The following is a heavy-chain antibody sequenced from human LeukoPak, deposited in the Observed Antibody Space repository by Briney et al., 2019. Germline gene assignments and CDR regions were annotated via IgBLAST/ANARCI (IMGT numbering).Heavy chain of an antibody. CDR2: INNNGDSP. D-gene: IGHD6-6*01. CDR3: ARDGGYSSACFDN. V-gene: IGHV3-64*01. Sequence: GGSLRLSCVASGFTFNRFAMHWVRQAPGKGLEYVSAINNNGDSPYYAKSVKGRFTISGDNSKNTVYVQMGSLTTEDMAVYYCARDGGYSSACFDNWGQGTLVTVSS. J-gene: IGHJ4*02. CDR1: GFTFNRFA.